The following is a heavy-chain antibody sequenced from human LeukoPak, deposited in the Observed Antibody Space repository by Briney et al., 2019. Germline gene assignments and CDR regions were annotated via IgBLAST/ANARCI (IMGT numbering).Heavy chain of an antibody. D-gene: IGHD1-26*01. CDR3: ARARTGSYPADYYFDY. Sequence: PSETLSLTCTVSGGSISSYYWSWIRQPPGKGLEWIGYIYYSGSTNYNPSLKSRVTISVDTSKNQFSLKLSSVTAADTAVYYCARARTGSYPADYYFDYWGQGTLVTVSS. J-gene: IGHJ4*02. CDR1: GGSISSYY. CDR2: IYYSGST. V-gene: IGHV4-59*01.